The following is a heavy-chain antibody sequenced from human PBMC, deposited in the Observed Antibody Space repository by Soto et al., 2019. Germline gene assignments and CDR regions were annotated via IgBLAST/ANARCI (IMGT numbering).Heavy chain of an antibody. CDR2: IYHSGST. Sequence: SETLSLTCAVSGYSISRGYYWGWIRQPPGKGLEWIGSIYHSGSTYYNPSLKSRVTISVDTSKNQFSLKLSSVTAADTAVYYCARDGGNCSSTSCPNWFDPWGQGTLVTVS. CDR3: ARDGGNCSSTSCPNWFDP. V-gene: IGHV4-38-2*02. D-gene: IGHD2-2*01. CDR1: GYSISRGYY. J-gene: IGHJ5*02.